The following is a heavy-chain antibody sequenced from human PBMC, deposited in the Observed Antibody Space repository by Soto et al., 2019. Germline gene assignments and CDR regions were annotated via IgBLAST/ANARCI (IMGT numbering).Heavy chain of an antibody. J-gene: IGHJ4*02. Sequence: VRLVESGGGLEKPGGSLRPSCAASGFSFRTTWMAWVRQAPGKGLEWVGRIKSKSAGETTDYADPVKGRFTISRDDSKDTLYLHMDSLETGDTAVYYCSTGSPFSGSVFDYWGQGTLVTVSS. CDR2: IKSKSAGETT. V-gene: IGHV3-15*05. CDR3: STGSPFSGSVFDY. D-gene: IGHD1-26*01. CDR1: GFSFRTTW.